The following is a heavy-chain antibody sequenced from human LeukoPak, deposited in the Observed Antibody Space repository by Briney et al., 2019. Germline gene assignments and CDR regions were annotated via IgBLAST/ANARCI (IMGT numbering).Heavy chain of an antibody. Sequence: GGSLRLSCAASGFTFSSYSMSWVRQAPGKGLEWVSAISGSGGSTYYADSVKGRFTVSRDNSKNTLYLQMNSLRAEDTAVYYCAKESGNYDILAGYYRTYYFDSWGQGTPVTVSS. CDR3: AKESGNYDILAGYYRTYYFDS. J-gene: IGHJ4*02. CDR2: ISGSGGST. CDR1: GFTFSSYS. D-gene: IGHD3-9*01. V-gene: IGHV3-23*01.